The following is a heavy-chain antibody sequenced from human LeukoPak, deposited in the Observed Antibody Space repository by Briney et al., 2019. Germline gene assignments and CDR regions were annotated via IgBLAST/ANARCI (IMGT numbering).Heavy chain of an antibody. Sequence: GGSLRLSCAASEFTFSTYWMSWVRQAPGKGLEWVADIKQDGSEKYYVDSVKGRFTISRQNAKNSLFLQMNSLRAEDTAVYYCAELGITMIGGVWGKGTTVTISS. CDR2: IKQDGSEK. J-gene: IGHJ6*04. CDR1: EFTFSTYW. V-gene: IGHV3-7*01. D-gene: IGHD3-10*02. CDR3: AELGITMIGGV.